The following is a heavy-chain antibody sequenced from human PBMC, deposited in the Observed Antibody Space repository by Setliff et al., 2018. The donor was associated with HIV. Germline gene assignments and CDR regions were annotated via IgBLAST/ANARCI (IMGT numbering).Heavy chain of an antibody. CDR1: GYSFTTYW. V-gene: IGHV5-51*01. D-gene: IGHD3-3*01. CDR3: ARHAGPRNFWSGYSSGMDV. J-gene: IGHJ6*03. CDR2: IYPGDSDT. Sequence: GESLTISCEGSGYSFTTYWIGWVRQMPGKGLEWMGIIYPGDSDTRYSPSFQGQVTMSADKSIGTAYLQWSFLKASDTAMYYCARHAGPRNFWSGYSSGMDVWGKGTTVTVSS.